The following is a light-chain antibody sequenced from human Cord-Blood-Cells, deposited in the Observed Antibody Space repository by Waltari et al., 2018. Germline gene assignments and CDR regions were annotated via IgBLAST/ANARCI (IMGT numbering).Light chain of an antibody. CDR2: KDS. J-gene: IGLJ3*02. CDR3: QSADSSGTYKV. CDR1: HLQNQY. V-gene: IGLV3-25*02. Sequence: SYDLTQPPSVSVSPGQTARITCSGDHLQNQYAYWYQQKPGQAPGLVIYKDSERSSGIPERFSGSSSGTTVTLTISGVQAEDEADYYCQSADSSGTYKVFGGGTKLTVL.